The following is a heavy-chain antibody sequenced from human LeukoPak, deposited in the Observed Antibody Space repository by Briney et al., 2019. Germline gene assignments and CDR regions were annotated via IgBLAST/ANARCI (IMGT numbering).Heavy chain of an antibody. Sequence: GESLQISCKGSGYNFTNYWIGWVRQMPGKGLEWMGIIYPGDSDTRHSPSFQGRVTISADKSTSTAYLQWSSLKASDTAMYYCARQMDSRWYVGYFQHWGQGTLVSVSS. CDR1: GYNFTNYW. D-gene: IGHD6-13*01. CDR2: IYPGDSDT. J-gene: IGHJ1*01. CDR3: ARQMDSRWYVGYFQH. V-gene: IGHV5-51*01.